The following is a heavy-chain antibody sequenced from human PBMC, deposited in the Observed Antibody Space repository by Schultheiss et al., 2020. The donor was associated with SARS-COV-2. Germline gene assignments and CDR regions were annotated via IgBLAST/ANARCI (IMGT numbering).Heavy chain of an antibody. J-gene: IGHJ5*02. CDR1: GGSISSYY. D-gene: IGHD4-17*01. CDR2: IYTSGST. Sequence: SETLSLTCTVSGGSISSYYWSWIRQPAGKGLEWIGRIYTSGSTNYNPSLKSRVTMSVDTSKNQFSLKLSSVTAADTAVYYCARVRRTVTTGNWFDPWGQGTLVTVSS. CDR3: ARVRRTVTTGNWFDP. V-gene: IGHV4-4*07.